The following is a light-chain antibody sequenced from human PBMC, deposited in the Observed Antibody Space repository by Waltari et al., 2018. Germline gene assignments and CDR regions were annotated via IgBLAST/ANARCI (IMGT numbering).Light chain of an antibody. V-gene: IGKV3-11*01. CDR1: QSVSNY. CDR2: ETS. J-gene: IGKJ3*01. Sequence: EIVLTQSPATPSVSPGERATLSCRASQSVSNYLAWYQQKPGQAPRLLIYETSNRASGIPARFSGSGSGTDFTLTISSLEPEDFAVYYCQLLVNWPLFTFGPGTKVDIK. CDR3: QLLVNWPLFT.